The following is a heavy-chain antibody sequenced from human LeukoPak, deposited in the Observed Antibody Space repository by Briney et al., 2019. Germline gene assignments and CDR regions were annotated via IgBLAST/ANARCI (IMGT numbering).Heavy chain of an antibody. J-gene: IGHJ4*02. CDR3: XXXVXVRGVITYDY. Sequence: GASVKVSCKASGYTFTSYYMHWVRQAPGQGLEWMGIINPSGGSTSYAQKFQGRVTMTRDTSTSTVYMELSSLRSEDPAVYYCXXXVXVRGVITYDYWGQGTLVTVSS. CDR1: GYTFTSYY. D-gene: IGHD3-10*01. CDR2: INPSGGST. V-gene: IGHV1-46*01.